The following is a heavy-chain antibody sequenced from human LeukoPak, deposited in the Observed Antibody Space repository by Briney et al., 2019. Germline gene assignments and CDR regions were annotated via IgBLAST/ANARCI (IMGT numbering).Heavy chain of an antibody. Sequence: PSETLSLTCTVSGGSISSYYWSWIRQPPGKGLEWIGYIYYSGSTNYNPSLKSRVTISVDTSKNQFSLKLSPVTAADTAVYYCARGYCSGGSCYFDYWGQGTLVTVSS. CDR3: ARGYCSGGSCYFDY. CDR1: GGSISSYY. CDR2: IYYSGST. J-gene: IGHJ4*02. D-gene: IGHD2-15*01. V-gene: IGHV4-59*08.